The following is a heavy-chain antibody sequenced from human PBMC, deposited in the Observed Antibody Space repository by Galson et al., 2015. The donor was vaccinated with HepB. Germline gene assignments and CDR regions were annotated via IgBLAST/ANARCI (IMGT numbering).Heavy chain of an antibody. V-gene: IGHV1-69*13. CDR1: GGTFSSYA. Sequence: SVKVSCKASGGTFSSYAISWVRQAPGQGLEWMGGIIPIFGTANYAQKFQGRVTITADESTSTAYMELSSLRSEDTAVYYCARGVGGELPKGYLYYYYYMDVWGKGTTVTVSS. J-gene: IGHJ6*03. CDR3: ARGVGGELPKGYLYYYYYMDV. CDR2: IIPIFGTA. D-gene: IGHD1-26*01.